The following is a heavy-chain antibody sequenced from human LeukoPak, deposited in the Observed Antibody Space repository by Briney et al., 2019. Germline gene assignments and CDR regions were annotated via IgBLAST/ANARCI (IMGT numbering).Heavy chain of an antibody. D-gene: IGHD3-16*01. CDR1: GYSISSGYY. J-gene: IGHJ5*01. Sequence: SETLSLTCTVSGYSISSGYYWGWIRQPPGQGLEWIGSIYHSGSTYSNPSLKSRVTTSVDTSKNQFSLKLSSVTAADTAVYYCARGDVWFDYWGQGTLVTVSS. V-gene: IGHV4-38-2*02. CDR2: IYHSGST. CDR3: ARGDVWFDY.